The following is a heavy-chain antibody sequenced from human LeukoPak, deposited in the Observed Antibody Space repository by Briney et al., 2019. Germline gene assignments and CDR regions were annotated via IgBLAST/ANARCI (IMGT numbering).Heavy chain of an antibody. V-gene: IGHV3-74*01. Sequence: QPGGSLRLSCAASGFTFRDYAMHWVRQAPGKGLVWVSRINTDETRTNYADSVKGRFTISRDNAKNSVYLQMNSLRTEDTAVYYCARDRGNSIVGSDFDSWGQGTLVTVSS. CDR3: ARDRGNSIVGSDFDS. CDR2: INTDETRT. CDR1: GFTFRDYA. J-gene: IGHJ4*02. D-gene: IGHD1-26*01.